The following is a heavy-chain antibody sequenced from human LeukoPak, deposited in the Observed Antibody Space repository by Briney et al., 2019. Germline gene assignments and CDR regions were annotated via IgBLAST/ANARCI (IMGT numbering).Heavy chain of an antibody. V-gene: IGHV3-7*02. CDR2: INPDGGEE. Sequence: GGSLRLSCAVSGLTLSNYWMNWVRQTPGKGLEWVANINPDGGEERYVDSVKGRFVISRDNAKNSLYLQINSRRAEDTAVYYCAIWGADQNYWGQGTLVTVSS. CDR3: AIWGADQNY. D-gene: IGHD3-16*01. CDR1: GLTLSNYW. J-gene: IGHJ4*02.